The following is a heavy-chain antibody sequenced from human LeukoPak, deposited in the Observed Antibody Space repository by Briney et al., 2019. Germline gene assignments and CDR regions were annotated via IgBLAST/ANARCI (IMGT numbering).Heavy chain of an antibody. J-gene: IGHJ4*02. Sequence: SETLSLTCAVYGGSFSGYYWSWIRQPPGKGLEWIGEINHSGSTNYNPSPKSRVTISVDTSKNQFSLKLSSVTAADTAVYYCARVSDTDGSGRLGGYFDYWGQGTLVTVSS. D-gene: IGHD3-10*01. CDR1: GGSFSGYY. V-gene: IGHV4-34*01. CDR2: INHSGST. CDR3: ARVSDTDGSGRLGGYFDY.